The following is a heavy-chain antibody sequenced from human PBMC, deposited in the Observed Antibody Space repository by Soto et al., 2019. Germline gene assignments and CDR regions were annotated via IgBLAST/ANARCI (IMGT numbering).Heavy chain of an antibody. J-gene: IGHJ5*02. CDR1: GFTFSSYS. CDR3: ARGYTVTRNWFDP. V-gene: IGHV3-48*01. D-gene: IGHD4-4*01. CDR2: ISSSSSTI. Sequence: GGSLRLSCAASGFTFSSYSMNWVRQAPGKGLEWVSYISSSSSTIYYADSVKGRFTISRDNAKNSPYLQMNSLRAEDTAVYYCARGYTVTRNWFDPWGQGTLVTVSS.